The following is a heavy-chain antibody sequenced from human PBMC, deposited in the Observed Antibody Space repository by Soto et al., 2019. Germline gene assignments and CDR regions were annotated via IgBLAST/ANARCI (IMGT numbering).Heavy chain of an antibody. J-gene: IGHJ6*02. CDR1: GFTFSTYA. Sequence: GGSLRLSCAASGFTFSTYAMHWVRQAPGKGLGWVAVIPEDGSNKYYADSVKGRFTISRDISKDTLYLQMDSLRSEDTAVYSCARVRLLTLSDFYYGMDVWGQGTTVTVSS. CDR3: ARVRLLTLSDFYYGMDV. V-gene: IGHV3-30-3*01. CDR2: IPEDGSNK. D-gene: IGHD4-17*01.